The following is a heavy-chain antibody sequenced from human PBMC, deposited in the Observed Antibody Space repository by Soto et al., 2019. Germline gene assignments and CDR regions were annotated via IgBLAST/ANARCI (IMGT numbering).Heavy chain of an antibody. D-gene: IGHD4-4*01. V-gene: IGHV1-24*01. J-gene: IGHJ4*02. CDR1: GYTLTELS. Sequence: ASVKVSCKVSGYTLTELSMHWVRQAPGKGLEWMGCFDPEDGETNYAQKFQERVTITRDMSTSTAYMELSSLRSEDTAVYYCAAVLTTADTYFDYWGQGTLVTSPQ. CDR2: FDPEDGET. CDR3: AAVLTTADTYFDY.